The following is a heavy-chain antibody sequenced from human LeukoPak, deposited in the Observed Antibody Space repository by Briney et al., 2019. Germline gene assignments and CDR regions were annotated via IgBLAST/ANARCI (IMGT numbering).Heavy chain of an antibody. D-gene: IGHD3-22*01. CDR1: GFTFSSYG. J-gene: IGHJ4*02. Sequence: PGGSLRLSCAASGFTFSSYGMHWVRQAPGKGLEWMAVISYDGSKKYYADSVKGRFTISRDNSKNTLYLQMDSLRAEDTAVYYCAKPRGNYYDSSDYYQIYYWGQGALVTVSS. CDR2: ISYDGSKK. CDR3: AKPRGNYYDSSDYYQIYY. V-gene: IGHV3-30*18.